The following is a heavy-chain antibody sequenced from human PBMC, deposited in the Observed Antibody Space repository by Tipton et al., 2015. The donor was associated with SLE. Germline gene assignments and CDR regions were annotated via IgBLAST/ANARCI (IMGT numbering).Heavy chain of an antibody. CDR3: ARQGTGFGSGRDDY. V-gene: IGHV3-7*01. CDR2: IKQDGSEK. CDR1: GFTFSSYW. D-gene: IGHD1-14*01. Sequence: SLRLSCAASGFTFSSYWMSWVRQAPGKGLEWVANIKQDGSEKYYVDSVKGRFTISRDNAKNSLYLQMNSLRAEDTAVYYCARQGTGFGSGRDDYWGQGILVTVSS. J-gene: IGHJ4*02.